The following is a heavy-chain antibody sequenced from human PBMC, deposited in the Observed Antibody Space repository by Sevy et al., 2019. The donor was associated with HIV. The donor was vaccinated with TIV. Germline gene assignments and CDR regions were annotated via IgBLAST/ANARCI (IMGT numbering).Heavy chain of an antibody. CDR1: GDSVSSNIAA. Sequence: SQTLSLTCAISGDSVSSNIAAWNWIRQSPSRGLEWLGRTYYRSHRSKWFNDYAVSVKSRINISPDTSRNQFFLQLTSVTPEDTAVYYCVKSLPREGLGSDTFDVWAQWTMVTVSS. V-gene: IGHV6-1*01. J-gene: IGHJ3*01. CDR2: TYYRSHRSKWFN. D-gene: IGHD3-9*01. CDR3: VKSLPREGLGSDTFDV.